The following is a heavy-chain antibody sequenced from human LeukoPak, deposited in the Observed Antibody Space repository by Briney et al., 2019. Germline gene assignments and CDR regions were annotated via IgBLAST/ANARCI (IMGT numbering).Heavy chain of an antibody. V-gene: IGHV3-23*01. CDR1: GYTFSSYA. CDR3: AKLSSSWPYLFDY. CDR2: ISGSGGST. Sequence: GGSLRLSCAASGYTFSSYAMSWVRQAPGKGLEWVSAISGSGGSTYYADSVKGRFTISRDNSKNTLYLQMNSLRAEDTAVYYCAKLSSSWPYLFDYWGQGTLVTVSS. D-gene: IGHD6-13*01. J-gene: IGHJ4*02.